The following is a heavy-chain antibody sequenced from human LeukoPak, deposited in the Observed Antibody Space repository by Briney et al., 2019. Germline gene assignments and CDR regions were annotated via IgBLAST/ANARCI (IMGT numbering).Heavy chain of an antibody. J-gene: IGHJ4*02. CDR2: IWYDGSNK. Sequence: GGSLRLSCAASGFTFSSYGMHWVRQAPGKGLEWVAVIWYDGSNKYYADSVKGRFTISRDNSKNTLYLQMNSLRAEDTAVYYCAEALSIAARLAFDYWGQGTLVTVSS. D-gene: IGHD6-6*01. V-gene: IGHV3-33*06. CDR3: AEALSIAARLAFDY. CDR1: GFTFSSYG.